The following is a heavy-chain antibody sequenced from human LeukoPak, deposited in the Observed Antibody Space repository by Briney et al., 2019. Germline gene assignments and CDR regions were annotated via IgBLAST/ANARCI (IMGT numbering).Heavy chain of an antibody. J-gene: IGHJ4*02. Sequence: PSETLSLTCTVSGGSISSYYWSWIRQPPGKGLEWIGYISYSGSTNYNPSLKSRVTISADTSKNQFSLKLSSVIAADTVVYYCARVVVRGGIDYWGQGTLVTVSS. D-gene: IGHD3-10*01. CDR3: ARVVVRGGIDY. V-gene: IGHV4-59*01. CDR2: ISYSGST. CDR1: GGSISSYY.